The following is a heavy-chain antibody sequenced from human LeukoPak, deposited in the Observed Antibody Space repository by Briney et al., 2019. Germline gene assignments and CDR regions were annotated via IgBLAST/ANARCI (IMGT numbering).Heavy chain of an antibody. V-gene: IGHV3-21*01. CDR2: ISSSSYI. J-gene: IGHJ6*02. CDR3: ARQIWFGELSDGMDV. D-gene: IGHD3-10*01. CDR1: GFTFSSYS. Sequence: GALRLSCAASGFTFSSYSMNWVRQAPGKGLEWVSSISSSSYIYYADSVKGRFTISRDNAKNSLYLQMNSLRAEDTAVYYCARQIWFGELSDGMDVWGQGTTVTVSS.